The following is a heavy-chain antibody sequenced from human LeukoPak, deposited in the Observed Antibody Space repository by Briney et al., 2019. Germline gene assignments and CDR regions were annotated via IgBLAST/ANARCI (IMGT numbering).Heavy chain of an antibody. J-gene: IGHJ4*02. Sequence: ASVKVSCKVSGYTLTELSMHWVRQAPGKGLEWMGGFDPEDGETIYAQKFQGRVTMAGDTSTDTAYMELSSLRSEDTAVYYCATSVQRITMIVVYFDYWGQGTLVTVSS. CDR2: FDPEDGET. D-gene: IGHD3-22*01. CDR3: ATSVQRITMIVVYFDY. CDR1: GYTLTELS. V-gene: IGHV1-24*01.